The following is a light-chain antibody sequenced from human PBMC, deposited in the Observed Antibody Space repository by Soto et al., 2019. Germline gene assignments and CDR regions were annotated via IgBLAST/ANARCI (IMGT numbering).Light chain of an antibody. J-gene: IGLJ2*01. CDR3: CSYAGSVL. CDR1: ISDVGGYNY. Sequence: QSVRTHPRSVSGSPGQSVTISCTGCISDVGGYNYVSWYQQHPGKAPNLMIYDVSQRPSGVPDRFSGSKSGNTASLTISGLQAEDEADYYCCSYAGSVLFGGGTKLTVL. V-gene: IGLV2-11*01. CDR2: DVS.